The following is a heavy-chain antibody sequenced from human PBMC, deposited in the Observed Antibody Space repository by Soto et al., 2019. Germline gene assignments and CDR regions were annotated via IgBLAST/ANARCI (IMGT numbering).Heavy chain of an antibody. CDR3: ARGLGYCRGGSCYLYYFDY. D-gene: IGHD2-15*01. CDR2: ISSGGGTI. J-gene: IGHJ4*02. V-gene: IGHV3-48*03. CDR1: GFTFSNYE. Sequence: PGGSLRLSCAASGFTFSNYEMNWVRQAPGKGLEWVSYISSGGGTIYYADSVKGRFTISRDNAKRSLYLQMNNLRAEDTAVYYCARGLGYCRGGSCYLYYFDYWGQGALVTVSS.